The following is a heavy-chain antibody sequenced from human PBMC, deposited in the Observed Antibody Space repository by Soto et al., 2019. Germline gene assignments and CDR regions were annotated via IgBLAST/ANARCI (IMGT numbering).Heavy chain of an antibody. D-gene: IGHD5-18*01. V-gene: IGHV1-46*03. CDR1: GYTFTSYY. CDR2: INPSDGRT. CDR3: VRETGYPYYFDY. Sequence: GASVEVSCKASGYTFTSYYMHWVRQAPGQGLEWMGIINPSDGRTNYAQSFQGGVTMTRDTSTSTVYMELSSLRSEDTAMYYCVRETGYPYYFDYWGQGTLVTVSS. J-gene: IGHJ4*02.